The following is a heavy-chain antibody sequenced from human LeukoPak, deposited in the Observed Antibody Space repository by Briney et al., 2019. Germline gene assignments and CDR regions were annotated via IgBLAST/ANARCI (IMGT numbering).Heavy chain of an antibody. CDR3: AKARPHHLMVALFDY. V-gene: IGHV3-23*01. CDR2: ISGSGGST. CDR1: GFIVSGDF. D-gene: IGHD3-10*01. J-gene: IGHJ4*02. Sequence: GGSLRLSCAASGFIVSGDFMSWVRQAPGKGLEWVSAISGSGGSTYYADSVKGRFTISRDNSKNTLYLQMNSLRAEDTAVYYCAKARPHHLMVALFDYWGQGTLVTVSS.